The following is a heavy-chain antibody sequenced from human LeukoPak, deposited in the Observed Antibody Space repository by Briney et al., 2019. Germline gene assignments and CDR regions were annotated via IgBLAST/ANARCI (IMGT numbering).Heavy chain of an antibody. D-gene: IGHD3-9*01. CDR2: IYYTGST. CDR3: ARGPNDILTGYYRTFFDY. J-gene: IGHJ4*02. V-gene: IGHV4-59*11. Sequence: SETLSLTCTVSGDSISTHYWTWIRQPPVKGLEWIGYIYYTGSTNYNPSLKSRVTISLDTSKSQFSLRLSSVTAADTAVYYCARGPNDILTGYYRTFFDYWGQGALVTVSS. CDR1: GDSISTHY.